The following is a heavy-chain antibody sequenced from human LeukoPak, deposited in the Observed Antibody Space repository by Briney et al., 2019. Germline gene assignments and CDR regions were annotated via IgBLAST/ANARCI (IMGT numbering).Heavy chain of an antibody. Sequence: GGSLRLSCAASGFTFSSYGMHWVRQAPGKGLEWVAFIRYDGSNKYYADSVKGRFTISRDNSKNTLYLQMNSLRAEDTAVYYCAKDSHYYGSGSYPYFDYWGQGTLVTVSS. CDR1: GFTFSSYG. D-gene: IGHD3-10*01. V-gene: IGHV3-30*02. CDR2: IRYDGSNK. J-gene: IGHJ4*02. CDR3: AKDSHYYGSGSYPYFDY.